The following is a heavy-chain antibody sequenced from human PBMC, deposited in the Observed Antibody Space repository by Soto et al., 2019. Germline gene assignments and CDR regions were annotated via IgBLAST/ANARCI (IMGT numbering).Heavy chain of an antibody. CDR3: AKGAGVKQWQIDYFDY. V-gene: IGHV3-23*01. CDR2: ISGSGGST. D-gene: IGHD6-19*01. CDR1: GFTFSSYA. J-gene: IGHJ4*02. Sequence: PGGSLRLSCAASGFTFSSYAMSWVRQAPGKGLEWVSAISGSGGSTYYADSVKGRFTISRDNSKNTLYLQMNSLRAEDTAVYYCAKGAGVKQWQIDYFDYWGQGTLVTVSS.